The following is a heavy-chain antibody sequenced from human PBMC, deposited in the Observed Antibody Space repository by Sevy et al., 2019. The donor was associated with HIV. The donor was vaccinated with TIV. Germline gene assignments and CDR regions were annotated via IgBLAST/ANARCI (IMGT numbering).Heavy chain of an antibody. J-gene: IGHJ4*02. Sequence: GGSLRLSCAASGFTFSNHVMNWVRQAPGKGLEWVSAGSGSGSNTYYEDSVQGRFTISRDNSKNTWYLQMNTLRAEDKAVYYCVRRSSYSDSSGYYSFDYWGQGTLVTVSS. CDR1: GFTFSNHV. V-gene: IGHV3-23*01. D-gene: IGHD3-22*01. CDR3: VRRSSYSDSSGYYSFDY. CDR2: GSGSGSNT.